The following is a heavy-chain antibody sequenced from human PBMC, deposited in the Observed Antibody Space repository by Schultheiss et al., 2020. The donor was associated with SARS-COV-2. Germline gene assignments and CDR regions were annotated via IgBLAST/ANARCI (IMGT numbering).Heavy chain of an antibody. CDR2: IYPGDSDT. CDR1: GYSFTSYW. Sequence: GGSLRLSCKGSGYSFTSYWISWVRQMPGKGLEWMGIIYPGDSDTRYSPSFQGQVTISADKSISTAYLQWSSLKASDTAMYYCARPPDYGDYVGGYWGQGTLVTVSS. D-gene: IGHD4-17*01. V-gene: IGHV5-51*01. CDR3: ARPPDYGDYVGGY. J-gene: IGHJ4*02.